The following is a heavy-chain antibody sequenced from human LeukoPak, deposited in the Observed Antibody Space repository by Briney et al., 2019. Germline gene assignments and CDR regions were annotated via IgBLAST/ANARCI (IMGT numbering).Heavy chain of an antibody. D-gene: IGHD3-10*01. CDR1: GGSISSYY. CDR3: ARDLGSFFDY. Sequence: SETLSLTGTGSGGSISSYYWSWIRQPPGKGLEWIGYIYYSGSTNYNPSLKSRVTISVDTSKNQFSLKLSSVTAADTAVYYCARDLGSFFDYWGQGTLVTVSS. V-gene: IGHV4-59*01. CDR2: IYYSGST. J-gene: IGHJ4*02.